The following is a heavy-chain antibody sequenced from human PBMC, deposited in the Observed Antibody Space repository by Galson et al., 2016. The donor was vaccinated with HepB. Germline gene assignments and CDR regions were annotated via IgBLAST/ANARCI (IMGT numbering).Heavy chain of an antibody. J-gene: IGHJ4*02. Sequence: PALVKPTQTLTLTCTFSGFSLNTSGAGVGWIRQPPGRALEWHALIYRADDRRSNPSLRSRLTISKDTSKNQVVLTMTTMDPVDTATYYCTHLTLRSFDWLPPEFWGQGTLVTVSS. CDR1: GFSLNTSGAG. V-gene: IGHV2-5*02. D-gene: IGHD3-9*01. CDR3: THLTLRSFDWLPPEF. CDR2: IYRADDR.